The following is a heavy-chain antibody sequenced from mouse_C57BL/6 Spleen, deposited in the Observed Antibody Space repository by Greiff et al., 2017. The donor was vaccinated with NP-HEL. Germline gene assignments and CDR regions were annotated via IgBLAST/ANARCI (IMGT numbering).Heavy chain of an antibody. CDR2: IYPSDSET. V-gene: IGHV1-61*01. CDR1: GYTFTSYW. D-gene: IGHD1-1*02. Sequence: QVQLQQPGAELVRPGSSVKLSCKASGYTFTSYWMDWVKQRPGQGLEWIGNIYPSDSETHYNQKFKDKATLTVDKSSSTAYMQLSSLTSEDSAVYYCARWYRNPLDYWGQGTSVTVSS. J-gene: IGHJ4*01. CDR3: ARWYRNPLDY.